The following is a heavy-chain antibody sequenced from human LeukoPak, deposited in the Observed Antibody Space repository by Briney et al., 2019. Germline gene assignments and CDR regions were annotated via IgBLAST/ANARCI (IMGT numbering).Heavy chain of an antibody. CDR1: GYTFSSYG. V-gene: IGHV1-18*01. D-gene: IGHD3-22*01. Sequence: GASVKVSCKASGYTFSSYGISWVRQAPGQGLEWMGWISGYNGNTNYAQKLQGRVSMTTDTSTSTAYMERRSLRSDDTAVYYCARGENYYDSSGYHTYWGQGTLVTVSS. CDR2: ISGYNGNT. CDR3: ARGENYYDSSGYHTY. J-gene: IGHJ4*02.